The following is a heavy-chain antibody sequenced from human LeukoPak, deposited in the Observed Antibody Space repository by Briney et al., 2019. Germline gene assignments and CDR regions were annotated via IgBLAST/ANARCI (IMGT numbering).Heavy chain of an antibody. CDR2: IKQDGSEK. J-gene: IGHJ4*02. Sequence: NWMSWVRQAPGKGLEWVANIKQDGSEKYYVDSVKGRFTISRDNAKNSLYLQMNSLRAEDTAVYYCARVPSDYGTGWYFDYWGQGTLVTVSS. V-gene: IGHV3-7*01. CDR1: NW. CDR3: ARVPSDYGTGWYFDY. D-gene: IGHD4-17*01.